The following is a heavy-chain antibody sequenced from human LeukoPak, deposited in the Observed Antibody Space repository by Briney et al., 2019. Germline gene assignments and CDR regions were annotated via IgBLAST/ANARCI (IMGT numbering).Heavy chain of an antibody. CDR2: ISYDGSNK. CDR3: AGSSSWYGIDY. Sequence: GSLRLSCAASGFTFSSYGMHWVRQAPGKGLEWVAVISYDGSNKYYSDSVKGRFTISRDNSKNTLYLQMNSLRAEDTAVYYCAGSSSWYGIDYWGQGTLVTVSS. V-gene: IGHV3-30*03. D-gene: IGHD6-13*01. J-gene: IGHJ4*02. CDR1: GFTFSSYG.